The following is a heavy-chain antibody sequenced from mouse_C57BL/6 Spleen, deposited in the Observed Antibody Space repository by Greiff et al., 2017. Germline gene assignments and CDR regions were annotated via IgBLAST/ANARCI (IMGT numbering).Heavy chain of an antibody. CDR3: ARDTTVVVPFDY. Sequence: QVQLQQSGPELVKPGASVKISCKASGYSFPRYYIHWVKQRPGQGLEWIGWIYPGSGNTKYTEKFKGKATLTADTSSSTAYMQLSSLTSEDSAVYYCARDTTVVVPFDYWGQGTTLTVSS. D-gene: IGHD1-1*01. CDR1: GYSFPRYY. V-gene: IGHV1-66*01. CDR2: IYPGSGNT. J-gene: IGHJ2*01.